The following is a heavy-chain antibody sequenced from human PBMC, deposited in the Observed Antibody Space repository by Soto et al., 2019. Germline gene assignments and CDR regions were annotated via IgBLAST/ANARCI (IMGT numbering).Heavy chain of an antibody. CDR2: IFSSGST. CDR1: GGSINTFY. J-gene: IGHJ4*02. V-gene: IGHV4-4*07. Sequence: LSLTCTVSGGSINTFYWSWVRQPAGKGLEWIGRIFSSGSTSFNPSLESRVAMSVDTSKNHFSLNLSSVTAADMAVYYCAREGSYSAYNFAHGIQLWSFDFWGQGALVTVSS. CDR3: AREGSYSAYNFAHGIQLWSFDF. D-gene: IGHD5-12*01.